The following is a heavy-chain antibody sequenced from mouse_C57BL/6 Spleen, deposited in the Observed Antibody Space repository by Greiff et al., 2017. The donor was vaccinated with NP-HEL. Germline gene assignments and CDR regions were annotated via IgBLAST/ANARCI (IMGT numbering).Heavy chain of an antibody. Sequence: QVQLQQPGAELVMPGASVKLSCKASGYTFTSYWMHWVKQRPGQGLEWIGEIDPSDSYTNYNQKFKGKSTLTVDKSSSTAYMQRSSLTSEDSAVYYCARSPYGSSPDYWGQGTTLTVSS. V-gene: IGHV1-69*01. J-gene: IGHJ2*01. CDR2: IDPSDSYT. CDR1: GYTFTSYW. D-gene: IGHD1-1*01. CDR3: ARSPYGSSPDY.